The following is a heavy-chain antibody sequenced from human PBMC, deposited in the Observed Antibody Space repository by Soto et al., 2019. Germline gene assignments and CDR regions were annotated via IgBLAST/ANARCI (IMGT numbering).Heavy chain of an antibody. D-gene: IGHD4-17*01. CDR3: ARPTDIDY. CDR2: KSYDGSNK. CDR1: GFTFTSYA. Sequence: PGGSLRLSCGASGFTFTSYAMHWVRQAPGKGLEWVALKSYDGSNKYYADSVKGRFTIYRDNSKNTLYLQMNSQRAEDTAVYFCARPTDIDYWGQGTLVTVSS. J-gene: IGHJ4*02. V-gene: IGHV3-30-3*01.